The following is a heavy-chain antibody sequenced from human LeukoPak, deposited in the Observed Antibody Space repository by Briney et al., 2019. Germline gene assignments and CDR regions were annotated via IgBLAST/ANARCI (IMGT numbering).Heavy chain of an antibody. CDR1: GFTFSSYS. CDR3: ARRHCTTANCFLIDY. Sequence: PGGSLRLSCAASGFTFSSYSMNWVRQAPGKGLEWVSSISSSSSYIYYADSVKGRFTISRDNAKNSLYLQMNSLRAEDTAVYYCARRHCTTANCFLIDYWGQGTLVTVSS. V-gene: IGHV3-21*01. CDR2: ISSSSSYI. D-gene: IGHD2-8*01. J-gene: IGHJ4*02.